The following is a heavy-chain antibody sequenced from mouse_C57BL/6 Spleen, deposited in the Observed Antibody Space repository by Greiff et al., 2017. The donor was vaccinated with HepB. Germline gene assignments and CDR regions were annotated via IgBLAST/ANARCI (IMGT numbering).Heavy chain of an antibody. CDR2: INYDGSST. Sequence: EVMLVESEGGLVQPGSSMKLSCTASGFTFSDYYMAWVRQVPEKGLEWVANINYDGSSTYYLDSLKSRFIISRDNAKNILYLQMSSLKSEDTATYYCARDRDDYDRYWYFDVWGTGTTVTVSS. CDR1: GFTFSDYY. D-gene: IGHD2-4*01. V-gene: IGHV5-16*01. J-gene: IGHJ1*03. CDR3: ARDRDDYDRYWYFDV.